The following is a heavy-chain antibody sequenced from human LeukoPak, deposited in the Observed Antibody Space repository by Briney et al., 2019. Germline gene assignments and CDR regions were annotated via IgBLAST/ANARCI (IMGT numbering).Heavy chain of an antibody. CDR1: GGTFSSNA. D-gene: IGHD2-15*01. Sequence: SVKVSCKASGGTFSSNAISWVRQAPGQGLEWMGRIIPTLGIANYAQKFQGRVTITADKSTSTAYMELSSLRSEDTAVYYCARQWSVVVVVAATSGWFDPWGQGTLVTVSS. CDR3: ARQWSVVVVVAATSGWFDP. CDR2: IIPTLGIA. V-gene: IGHV1-69*04. J-gene: IGHJ5*02.